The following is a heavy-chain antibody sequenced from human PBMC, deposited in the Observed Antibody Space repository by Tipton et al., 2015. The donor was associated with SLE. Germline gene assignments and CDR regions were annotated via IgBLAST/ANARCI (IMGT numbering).Heavy chain of an antibody. V-gene: IGHV4-4*08. CDR2: IYTSGST. Sequence: TLSLTCTVSGGSISSYYWSWIRQPPGKGLEWIGRIYTSGSTNYNPSLRSRVTISVDTSKNQFSLRLSSVTAADTAVYYCARGWGSWPYYFDYWGQGTLVTVSS. D-gene: IGHD6-13*01. J-gene: IGHJ4*02. CDR3: ARGWGSWPYYFDY. CDR1: GGSISSYY.